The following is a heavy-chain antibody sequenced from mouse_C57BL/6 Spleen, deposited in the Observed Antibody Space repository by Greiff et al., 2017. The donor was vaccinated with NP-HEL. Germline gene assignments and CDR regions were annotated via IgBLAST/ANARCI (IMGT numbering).Heavy chain of an antibody. Sequence: EVQLQQSGPELVKPGASVKMSCKASGYTFTDYNMHWVKQSHGKSLEWIGYINPNNGGTSYNQKFKGKATLTVNKSSSTAYMELRSLTSEESAVYYCARRAWKLYLYFDYWGQGTTLTVSS. CDR1: GYTFTDYN. D-gene: IGHD2-1*01. J-gene: IGHJ2*01. V-gene: IGHV1-22*01. CDR2: INPNNGGT. CDR3: ARRAWKLYLYFDY.